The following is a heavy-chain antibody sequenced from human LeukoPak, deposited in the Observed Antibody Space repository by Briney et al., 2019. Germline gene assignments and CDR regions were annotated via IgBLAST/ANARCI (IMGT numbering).Heavy chain of an antibody. Sequence: GGSLRLSCAASGFTFSSYTMNWVRQAPGKGLEWVSSISRSNSFIYYADSVKGRFTISRDDARNSLYLQMNSLRAEDTAVYYCASHYGSGSSHFDHWGQGTLVTVST. CDR3: ASHYGSGSSHFDH. CDR1: GFTFSSYT. J-gene: IGHJ4*02. V-gene: IGHV3-21*01. CDR2: ISRSNSFI. D-gene: IGHD3-10*01.